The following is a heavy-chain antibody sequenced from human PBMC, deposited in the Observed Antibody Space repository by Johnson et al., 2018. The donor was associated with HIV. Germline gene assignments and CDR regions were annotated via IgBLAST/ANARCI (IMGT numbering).Heavy chain of an antibody. D-gene: IGHD4-17*01. J-gene: IGHJ3*02. CDR1: GFTFDDYA. V-gene: IGHV3-13*01. Sequence: VQLVESGGGLVQPGRSLRLSCAASGFTFDDYAMHWVRQAPGKGLEWVSTIGSAGDTYYPGSVKGRFTISRENAKNSLYLQMNSLRAGDTAVDYCVRARATTGAFDIWGQGTMVIVS. CDR2: IGSAGDT. CDR3: VRARATTGAFDI.